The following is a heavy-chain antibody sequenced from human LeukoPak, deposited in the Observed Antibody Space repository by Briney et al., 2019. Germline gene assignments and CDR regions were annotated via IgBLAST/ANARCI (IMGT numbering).Heavy chain of an antibody. CDR3: AKDRGYCSGGSCYFDY. J-gene: IGHJ4*02. D-gene: IGHD2-15*01. CDR2: ISGSGGST. V-gene: IGHV3-23*01. CDR1: GFTFSTNA. Sequence: GGSLRLSCLTSGFTFSTNAMSWVRQAPGKGLEWVSAISGSGGSTYYADSVKGRFTISRDNSKNTLYLQMNSLRAEDTAVYYCAKDRGYCSGGSCYFDYWGQGTLVTVSS.